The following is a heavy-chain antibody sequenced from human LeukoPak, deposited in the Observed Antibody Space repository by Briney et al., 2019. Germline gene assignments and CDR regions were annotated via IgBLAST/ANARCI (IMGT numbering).Heavy chain of an antibody. CDR1: GGSISGYY. V-gene: IGHV4-59*08. CDR3: ARRLPGYYYYMDV. J-gene: IGHJ6*02. D-gene: IGHD3-22*01. CDR2: IYYSGST. Sequence: SETLSLTCTVSGGSISGYYWSWVRQPPGKGLEWIGYIYYSGSTSYNPSLKSRVTILVDTSKNQYSLRLSSVTAADTAVYYCARRLPGYYYYMDVWGQGTTVTVSS.